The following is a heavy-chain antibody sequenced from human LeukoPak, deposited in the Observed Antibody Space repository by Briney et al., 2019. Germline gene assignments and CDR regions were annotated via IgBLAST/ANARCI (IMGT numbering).Heavy chain of an antibody. Sequence: GGSLRLSCAASGFTFDDYGMSWVRQAPGKGLEWVSGINWNGGSTGYADSVKGPFTISRDNAKNSLYLQMNSLRPEDTAVYYCAARRLTVTTEIDYWGQGTLVTVSS. D-gene: IGHD4-17*01. J-gene: IGHJ4*02. V-gene: IGHV3-20*04. CDR2: INWNGGST. CDR1: GFTFDDYG. CDR3: AARRLTVTTEIDY.